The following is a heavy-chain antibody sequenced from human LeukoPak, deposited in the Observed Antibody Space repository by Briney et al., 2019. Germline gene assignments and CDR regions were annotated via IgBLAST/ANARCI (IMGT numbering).Heavy chain of an antibody. CDR1: GYSFTSYW. Sequence: GESLKISCKGSGYSFTSYWISWVRQMPGKGLEWMGRIDPSDSYTNYSPSFQGHVTISADKSISTAYLQWSSLKASDTAMYYCARHSRCSSTSCAIDYWGQGTLVTVSS. D-gene: IGHD2-2*01. J-gene: IGHJ4*02. V-gene: IGHV5-10-1*01. CDR2: IDPSDSYT. CDR3: ARHSRCSSTSCAIDY.